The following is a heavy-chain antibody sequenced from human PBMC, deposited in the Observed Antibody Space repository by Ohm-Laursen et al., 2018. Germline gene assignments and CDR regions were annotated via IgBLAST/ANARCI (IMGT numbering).Heavy chain of an antibody. CDR1: GFTFSNHG. CDR3: AKENPSYFYDY. Sequence: SLRLSCAASGFTFSNHGMHWVRQAPGKGLEWVAIISRDGSTKYYGDSVKGRFTISRDDPKNTLFLQMSALRAEDTALYYCAKENPSYFYDYWGQGTLVTVSS. CDR2: ISRDGSTK. J-gene: IGHJ4*02. V-gene: IGHV3-30*18. D-gene: IGHD3-10*01.